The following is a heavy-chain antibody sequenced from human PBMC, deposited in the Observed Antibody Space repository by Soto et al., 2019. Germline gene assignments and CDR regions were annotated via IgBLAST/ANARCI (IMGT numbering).Heavy chain of an antibody. CDR3: TRASSLDFDF. CDR1: GFTFGDYA. D-gene: IGHD3-16*01. Sequence: GGSLRLSCTTSGFTFGDYALSWVRQAPGKGLEWVGFIRRNAYGGTTDYAASVKGRFTISRDDSKSIAYLQMNSLRTEDTALYYCTRASSLDFDFWGQGTLVIVSS. V-gene: IGHV3-49*04. J-gene: IGHJ4*02. CDR2: IRRNAYGGTT.